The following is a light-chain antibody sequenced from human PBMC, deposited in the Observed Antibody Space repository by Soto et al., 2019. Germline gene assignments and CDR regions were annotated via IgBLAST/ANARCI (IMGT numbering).Light chain of an antibody. V-gene: IGKV1-39*01. CDR3: QQSYTTPVYS. Sequence: IQMTQSPSSLSASVGDRVTITCRASQDISDDVGWYQQTPGKAPKLLISGASRLQSGVPSRFSGSGSGAQFTLTISSLQPEDFATYFCQQSYTTPVYSFGQGTKLEIK. CDR1: QDISDD. CDR2: GAS. J-gene: IGKJ2*01.